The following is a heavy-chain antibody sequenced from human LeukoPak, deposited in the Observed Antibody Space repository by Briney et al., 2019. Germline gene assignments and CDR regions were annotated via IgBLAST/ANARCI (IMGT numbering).Heavy chain of an antibody. D-gene: IGHD6-13*01. CDR2: IKEDGSEK. CDR1: GFTFSTYW. V-gene: IGHV3-7*01. J-gene: IGHJ4*02. Sequence: QPGGSLRLSCAASGFTFSTYWMSWVRQAPGKGLEWVADIKEDGSEKYYVDSVKGRFTISRDNTKNSLYLQMNSLSAEDTAVSSCARDLIATPGTVTGILFDYWGQGTLVTVSS. CDR3: ARDLIATPGTVTGILFDY.